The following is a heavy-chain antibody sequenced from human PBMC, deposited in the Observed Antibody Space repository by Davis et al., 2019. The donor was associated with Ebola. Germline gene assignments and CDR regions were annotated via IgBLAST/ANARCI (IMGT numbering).Heavy chain of an antibody. CDR2: ISGSGGST. CDR1: GFTFSSYS. D-gene: IGHD6-13*01. J-gene: IGHJ5*02. Sequence: GESLKISCAASGFTFSSYSMNWVRQAPGKGLEWVSAISGSGGSTYYADSVKGRFTISRDNAKNSLYLQMNSLRAEDTAVYYCARVAAAGPVTDWNWFDPWGQGTLVTVSS. CDR3: ARVAAAGPVTDWNWFDP. V-gene: IGHV3-21*04.